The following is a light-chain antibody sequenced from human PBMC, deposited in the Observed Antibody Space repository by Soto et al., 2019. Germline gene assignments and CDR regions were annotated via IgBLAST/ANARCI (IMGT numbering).Light chain of an antibody. CDR3: QQYGSSRTWT. V-gene: IGKV3-20*01. CDR2: GAS. CDR1: QSVSSSY. J-gene: IGKJ1*01. Sequence: IVLTQSPGTLSLSPGERATLSCRASQSVSSSYLAWYQQKPGQAPKRLLYGASSRGTGVPDRFSGSGSGTDFILTISRLEPEDFAVYYCQQYGSSRTWTFGKGTKVDIK.